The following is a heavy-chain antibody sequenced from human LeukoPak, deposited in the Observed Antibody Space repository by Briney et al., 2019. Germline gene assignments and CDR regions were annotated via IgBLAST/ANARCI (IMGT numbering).Heavy chain of an antibody. CDR3: ARDDSSGYYDY. CDR2: INHSGST. V-gene: IGHV4-34*01. J-gene: IGHJ4*02. D-gene: IGHD3-22*01. CDR1: GGSISSYY. Sequence: PSETLSLTCTVSGGSISSYYWSWISQPPGKGPEWIGEINHSGSTNYNPSLKSRVTISVDTSKNQFSLKLSSVTAADTAVYYCARDDSSGYYDYWGQGTLVTVSS.